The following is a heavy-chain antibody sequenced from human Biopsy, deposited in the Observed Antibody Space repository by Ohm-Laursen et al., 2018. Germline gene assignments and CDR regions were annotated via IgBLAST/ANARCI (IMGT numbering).Heavy chain of an antibody. V-gene: IGHV3-72*01. J-gene: IGHJ3*01. Sequence: SLRLSCTASGFSFSDNYMDWVRQAPGKGLEWVGRIRDKANSYTTDYAASVKGRFTISRDDSKNSLYLQMNSLSADDTAIYSCVKDGGQTAPYSFDVWGQGTMVTVSS. D-gene: IGHD3-16*01. CDR1: GFSFSDNY. CDR2: IRDKANSYTT. CDR3: VKDGGQTAPYSFDV.